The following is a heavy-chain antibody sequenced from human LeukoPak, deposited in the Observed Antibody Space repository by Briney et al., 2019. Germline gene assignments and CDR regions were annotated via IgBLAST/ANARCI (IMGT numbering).Heavy chain of an antibody. J-gene: IGHJ4*02. D-gene: IGHD3-10*01. CDR2: IDHSGST. CDR1: GGSFSGFY. V-gene: IGHV4-34*01. CDR3: AGGRKGGSVL. Sequence: SETLSLTCDVYGGSFSGFYWNWIRQPPGKGLEWIGEIDHSGSTNYNPSLKSRVTISVDRANNQFSLKLSSVTAADTAFYYCAGGRKGGSVLWGQGTLVTVSS.